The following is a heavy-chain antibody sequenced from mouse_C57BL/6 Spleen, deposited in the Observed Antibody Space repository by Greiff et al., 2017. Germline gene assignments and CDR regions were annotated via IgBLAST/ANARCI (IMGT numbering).Heavy chain of an antibody. CDR3: ARGNYYGRNYFDY. V-gene: IGHV5-17*01. CDR1: GFTFSDYG. Sequence: EVQLKESGGGLVKPGGSLKLSCAASGFTFSDYGMHWVRQAPEKGLEWVAYISSGSSTIYYADTVKGRFTISRDNAKNTLFLQMTSLRSEDTAMYYCARGNYYGRNYFDYWGQGTTLTVSS. CDR2: ISSGSSTI. J-gene: IGHJ2*01. D-gene: IGHD1-1*01.